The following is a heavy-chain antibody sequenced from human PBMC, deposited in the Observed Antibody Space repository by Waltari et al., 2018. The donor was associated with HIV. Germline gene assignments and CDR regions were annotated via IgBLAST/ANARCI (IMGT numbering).Heavy chain of an antibody. V-gene: IGHV3-48*01. CDR1: EATFSGYS. Sequence: EVHLVESGGGLVQPGGSLRLPCTASEATFSGYSMNWVRQAPGKGLEWSSYISSRHSTMFYSDSVKGRFTISRDNAKNALYLEMTNLGVEDTAVYYCATDCWSGHPDYWGQGTLVTVSS. CDR2: ISSRHSTM. CDR3: ATDCWSGHPDY. D-gene: IGHD3-3*01. J-gene: IGHJ4*02.